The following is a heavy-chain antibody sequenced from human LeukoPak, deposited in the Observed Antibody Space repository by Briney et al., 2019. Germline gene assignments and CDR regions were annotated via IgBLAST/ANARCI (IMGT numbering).Heavy chain of an antibody. D-gene: IGHD3-22*01. CDR1: GYTFTGYH. CDR2: IIPIFGTA. V-gene: IGHV1-69*13. CDR3: ARGLRYDSSGYYPDY. Sequence: VASVKVSCKASGYTFTGYHMHWVRQAPGQGLEWMGGIIPIFGTANYAQKFQGRVTITADESTSTAYMELSSLRSEDTAVYYCARGLRYDSSGYYPDYWGQGTLVTVSS. J-gene: IGHJ4*02.